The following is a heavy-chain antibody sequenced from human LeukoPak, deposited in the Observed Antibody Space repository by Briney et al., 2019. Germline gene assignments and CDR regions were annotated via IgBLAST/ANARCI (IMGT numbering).Heavy chain of an antibody. CDR1: GYTFTGYY. D-gene: IGHD1-26*01. J-gene: IGHJ6*02. CDR2: INPNSGGT. CDR3: ARMAGAPWVYYYGMDV. Sequence: GASVKVSCKASGYTFTGYYMHWVRQAPGQGLEWMGWINPNSGGTNYAQKFQGRVTMTRDTSISTAYMEPSRLRSDDTAVYHCARMAGAPWVYYYGMDVWGQGTTVTVSS. V-gene: IGHV1-2*02.